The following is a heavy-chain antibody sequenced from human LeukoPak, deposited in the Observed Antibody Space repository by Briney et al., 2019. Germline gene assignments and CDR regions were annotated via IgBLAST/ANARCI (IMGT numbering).Heavy chain of an antibody. J-gene: IGHJ3*02. V-gene: IGHV1-2*02. CDR3: ARASSPHYYGSGSFFVLGAFDI. CDR1: GYTFTGYY. CDR2: INPNSGGT. D-gene: IGHD3-10*01. Sequence: ASVKVSCKASGYTFTGYYMHWVRQAPGQGLEWMGWINPNSGGTNYAQKFQGRVTMTRDTSISTAYMELSRLRSDDTAVYYCARASSPHYYGSGSFFVLGAFDIWGQGTMVTVSS.